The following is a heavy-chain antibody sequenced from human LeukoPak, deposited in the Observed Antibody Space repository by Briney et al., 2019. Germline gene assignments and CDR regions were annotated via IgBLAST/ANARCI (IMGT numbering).Heavy chain of an antibody. D-gene: IGHD2-15*01. CDR1: GFTFSSYS. V-gene: IGHV3-21*01. CDR3: AREGAYCSGGSCYSALDY. Sequence: GGSLRLSCAASGFTFSSYSMNWARQAPGKGLEWVSSISSSSSYIYYADSVKGRFTISRDNAKNSLYLQMNSLRAEDTAVYYCAREGAYCSGGSCYSALDYRGQGTLVTVSS. CDR2: ISSSSSYI. J-gene: IGHJ4*02.